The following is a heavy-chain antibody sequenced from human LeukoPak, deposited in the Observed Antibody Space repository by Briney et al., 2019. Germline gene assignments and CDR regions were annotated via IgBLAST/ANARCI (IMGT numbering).Heavy chain of an antibody. CDR3: AADPSYSSGYRYYFDY. Sequence: SVKVSCKTSGFTFISSAVLWVRQARGQRLEWIGWIVVGSGNTNYAQKFQERVTITRDMSTSTAYMELSSLRSEDTAVYYCAADPSYSSGYRYYFDYWGQGTLVTVSS. V-gene: IGHV1-58*01. D-gene: IGHD3-22*01. J-gene: IGHJ4*02. CDR1: GFTFISSA. CDR2: IVVGSGNT.